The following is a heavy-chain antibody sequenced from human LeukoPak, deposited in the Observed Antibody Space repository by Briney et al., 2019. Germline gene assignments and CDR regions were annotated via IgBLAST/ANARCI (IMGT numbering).Heavy chain of an antibody. CDR1: GFTFNNYA. CDR2: ISSSGGST. Sequence: PGGSLRLSCAASGFTFNNYAMSWVRQAPGKGLEWVSAISSSGGSTYYADSVKGRFTISRDNSRNTLSLQMNSLRAEDTAVYYCAKDPNSGNYFASYYLDYWGQGTVVTVSS. V-gene: IGHV3-23*01. J-gene: IGHJ4*02. CDR3: AKDPNSGNYFASYYLDY. D-gene: IGHD1-26*01.